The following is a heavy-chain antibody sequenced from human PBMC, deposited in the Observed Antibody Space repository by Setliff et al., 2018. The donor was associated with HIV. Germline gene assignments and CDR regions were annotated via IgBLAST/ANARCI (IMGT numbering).Heavy chain of an antibody. Sequence: PVGSLRLSCAASGLTFSSHGMHWVRQAPGKGLEWVAFIRYDGSNKYYADSVKGRFTISIDNSKNTLYLQMNSLRAEDTAVYYCAKDWKVWFGELSQDYYYGMDVWGQGTTVTVSS. J-gene: IGHJ6*02. D-gene: IGHD3-10*01. V-gene: IGHV3-30*02. CDR2: IRYDGSNK. CDR3: AKDWKVWFGELSQDYYYGMDV. CDR1: GLTFSSHG.